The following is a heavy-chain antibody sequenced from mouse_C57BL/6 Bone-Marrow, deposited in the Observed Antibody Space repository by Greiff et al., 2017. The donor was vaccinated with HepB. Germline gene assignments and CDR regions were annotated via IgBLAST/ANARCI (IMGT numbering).Heavy chain of an antibody. Sequence: VKLQESGPGLVAPSQSLSITCTVSGFSLTSYGVDWVRQSPGKGLEWLGVIWGVGSTNYNSALISRLSISKDNSKSQVFLKMNSLQTDDTAMYYCARDYYPYAMDYWGQGTSVTVSS. CDR1: GFSLTSYG. CDR2: IWGVGST. CDR3: ARDYYPYAMDY. J-gene: IGHJ4*01. D-gene: IGHD2-1*01. V-gene: IGHV2-6*01.